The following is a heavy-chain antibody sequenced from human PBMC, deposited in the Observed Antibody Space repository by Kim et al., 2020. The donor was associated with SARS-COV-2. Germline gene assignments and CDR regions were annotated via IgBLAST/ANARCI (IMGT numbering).Heavy chain of an antibody. J-gene: IGHJ4*02. D-gene: IGHD6-13*01. CDR2: IYYSGST. Sequence: SETLSLTCTVSGGSISSSSYYWGWIRQPPGKGLEWIGSIYYSGSTYYNPSLKSRVTISVDTSKNQFSLKLSSVTAADTAVYYCARHKGYSSSWYVGFDYWGQGTLVTVSS. V-gene: IGHV4-39*01. CDR1: GGSISSSSYY. CDR3: ARHKGYSSSWYVGFDY.